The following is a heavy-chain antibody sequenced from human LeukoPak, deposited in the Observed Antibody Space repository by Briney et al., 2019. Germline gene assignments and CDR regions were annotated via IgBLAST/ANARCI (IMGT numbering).Heavy chain of an antibody. V-gene: IGHV3-30*04. J-gene: IGHJ3*02. CDR2: ISYDGSNK. CDR3: ARGYSNYGYAFEI. Sequence: GGSLRLSCAASGFTFSSYAMHWVRQAPGKGLEWVAVISYDGSNKYYADSVKGRFTISRDNSKNTLYLQMNSLRAEDTAVYYCARGYSNYGYAFEIWGQGTMVTVSS. CDR1: GFTFSSYA. D-gene: IGHD4-11*01.